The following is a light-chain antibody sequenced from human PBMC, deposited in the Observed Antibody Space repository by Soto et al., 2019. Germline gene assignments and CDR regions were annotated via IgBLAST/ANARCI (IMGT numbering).Light chain of an antibody. CDR3: QNYNSAPRT. Sequence: DIQMTQSPSSLSASVGDRVTITCRASQGITIYLAWYQHKPGKVHKLLIYAASTLQSGVPSRFSGSGSGTDFTLTISSLQPGDVATYYCQNYNSAPRTFGQGTKVEIK. CDR1: QGITIY. J-gene: IGKJ1*01. V-gene: IGKV1-27*01. CDR2: AAS.